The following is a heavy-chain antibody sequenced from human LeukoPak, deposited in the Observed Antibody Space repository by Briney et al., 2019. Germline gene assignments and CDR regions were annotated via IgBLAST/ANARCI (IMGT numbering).Heavy chain of an antibody. Sequence: PSETLSLTCTVSGGSISSSSYYWGWIRQPPGKGLEWIGSIYYSGSTYYNPSLKSRVTISVDTSKNQFSLKLSSVTAADTAVYYCASKVREPFDYWGQGTLVTVSS. D-gene: IGHD3-10*01. CDR2: IYYSGST. J-gene: IGHJ4*02. V-gene: IGHV4-39*07. CDR1: GGSISSSSYY. CDR3: ASKVREPFDY.